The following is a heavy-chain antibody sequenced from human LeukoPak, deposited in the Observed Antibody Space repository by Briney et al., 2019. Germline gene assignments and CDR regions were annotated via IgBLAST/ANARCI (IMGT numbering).Heavy chain of an antibody. V-gene: IGHV3-7*01. J-gene: IGHJ4*02. CDR2: IKQDGSEK. CDR1: GFTFSSYW. CDR3: ARDRSYYDFWSGYYAPSGTYFDY. D-gene: IGHD3-3*01. Sequence: GGSLRLSCAASGFTFSSYWMSWVRQAPGKGLEWVANIKQDGSEKYYVDSVKGRFTISRDNAKNSLYLQMNSLRAEDTAVYYCARDRSYYDFWSGYYAPSGTYFDYWGQGTLVTVSS.